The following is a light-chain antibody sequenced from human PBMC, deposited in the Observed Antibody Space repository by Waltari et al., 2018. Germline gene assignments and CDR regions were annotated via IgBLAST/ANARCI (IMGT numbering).Light chain of an antibody. CDR2: STN. CDR1: SGSVSTSDY. CDR3: VLYGGNGIWV. Sequence: QIVVTQEPAFSVSPGGTITLTCALTSGSVSTSDYPSWYQQTPGQAPRTLIYSTNIRSSGVPDRFSGSIIGNKAALTITGAQADDESDYYCVLYGGNGIWVFGGGTRLTVL. V-gene: IGLV8-61*01. J-gene: IGLJ3*02.